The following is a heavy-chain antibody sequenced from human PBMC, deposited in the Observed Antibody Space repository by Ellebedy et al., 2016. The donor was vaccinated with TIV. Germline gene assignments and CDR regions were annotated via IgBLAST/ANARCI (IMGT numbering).Heavy chain of an antibody. Sequence: MPSETLSLTCSVSDGSIGSSSYYWGWIRQPPRKGLEWIGSVYYSGHTYYKPSLKSRVTISIDTSKNQFFLKLNSVTAADTAVYFCARQAVAGSLDYWGQGVLVAVSS. CDR1: DGSIGSSSYY. J-gene: IGHJ4*02. CDR3: ARQAVAGSLDY. CDR2: VYYSGHT. V-gene: IGHV4-39*01. D-gene: IGHD6-19*01.